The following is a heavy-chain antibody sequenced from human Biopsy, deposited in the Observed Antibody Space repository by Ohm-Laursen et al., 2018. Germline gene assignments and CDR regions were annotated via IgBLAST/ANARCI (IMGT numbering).Heavy chain of an antibody. CDR2: IYYSGNT. J-gene: IGHJ3*01. CDR3: ARVRVWADSEGAFDP. V-gene: IGHV4-59*01. CDR1: GGSINNFY. Sequence: SVTLSLTWIVSGGSINNFYWSWIRQPPGKGLEWIGIIYYSGNTKYNPSLKSRVTISVDTFRNQFFLKLSSATAADTAVYYCARVRVWADSEGAFDPWGQGTMVTVSS. D-gene: IGHD1-26*01.